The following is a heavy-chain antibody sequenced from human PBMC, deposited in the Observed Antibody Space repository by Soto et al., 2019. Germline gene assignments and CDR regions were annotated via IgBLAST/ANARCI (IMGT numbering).Heavy chain of an antibody. Sequence: PVGSLRLSCAASGFTFSSYAMSWVRQAPGKGLEWVSAISGSGGSTYYADSVKGRFTISRDNSKNTLYLQMNSLRAEDTAVYYCAKDGGYSYGFPISYWGQGTLVTVSS. CDR1: GFTFSSYA. J-gene: IGHJ4*02. CDR3: AKDGGYSYGFPISY. CDR2: ISGSGGST. D-gene: IGHD5-18*01. V-gene: IGHV3-23*01.